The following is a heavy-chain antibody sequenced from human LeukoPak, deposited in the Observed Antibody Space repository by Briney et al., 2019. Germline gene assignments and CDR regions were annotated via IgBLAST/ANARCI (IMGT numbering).Heavy chain of an antibody. CDR3: AKCPGPGYCSSTNCYEVHYGMDV. Sequence: GGSLRLSCAASGFTFSSYAMSWVRQAPGKGLEWVSAISGSGDNTYYADSVKGRFTISRDNSKNTLYLQMHGLRAEDTAVYYCAKCPGPGYCSSTNCYEVHYGMDVWGQGTTVTVSS. J-gene: IGHJ6*02. V-gene: IGHV3-23*01. CDR1: GFTFSSYA. CDR2: ISGSGDNT. D-gene: IGHD2-2*01.